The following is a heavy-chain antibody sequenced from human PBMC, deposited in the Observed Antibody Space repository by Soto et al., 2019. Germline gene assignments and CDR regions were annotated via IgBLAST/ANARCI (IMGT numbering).Heavy chain of an antibody. J-gene: IGHJ4*02. Sequence: DVQLLESGGGLVQPGGSLRLSCAASGFTFARYAMAWVRQAPGQGLEWISTVRTSSVDTHYADSVKGRPTISRDDSTNTVYLQMGSLRAEDTAVYYCAKEALHSYGHHFESWGQGTLVSVSS. D-gene: IGHD5-18*01. CDR2: VRTSSVDT. CDR1: GFTFARYA. CDR3: AKEALHSYGHHFES. V-gene: IGHV3-23*01.